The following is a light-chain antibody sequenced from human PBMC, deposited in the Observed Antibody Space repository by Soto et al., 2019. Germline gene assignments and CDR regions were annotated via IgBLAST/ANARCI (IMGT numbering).Light chain of an antibody. Sequence: DRVMTQSPATLSVSPGERATLSCRASQSVNSNLAWYQQKPGQAPRLLIYGASTRATGIPARFSGSGSGTEFTLTISSLQSEDSAIYYCQKYDSAPWTFGQGTKVDIK. J-gene: IGKJ1*01. CDR1: QSVNSN. CDR3: QKYDSAPWT. CDR2: GAS. V-gene: IGKV3-15*01.